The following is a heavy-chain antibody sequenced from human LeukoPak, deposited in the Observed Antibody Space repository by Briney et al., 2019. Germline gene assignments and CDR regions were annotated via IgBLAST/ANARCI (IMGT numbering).Heavy chain of an antibody. J-gene: IGHJ6*02. D-gene: IGHD6-13*01. CDR1: GYTFTGYY. CDR2: INPNSGGT. CDR3: ARRAGTRGSYNYGMDV. V-gene: IGHV1-2*02. Sequence: ASVKVSCKASGYTFTGYYMHWVRQAPGQGLEWMGWINPNSGGTNYAQKFQGRVTTTRDTSISTAYMELSRLRSDDTAVYYCARRAGTRGSYNYGMDVWGQGTTVTVSS.